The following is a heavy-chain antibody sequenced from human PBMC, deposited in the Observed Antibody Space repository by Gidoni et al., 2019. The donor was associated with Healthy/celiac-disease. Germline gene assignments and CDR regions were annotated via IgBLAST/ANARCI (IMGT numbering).Heavy chain of an antibody. CDR2: ISSSGITI. CDR3: ARSQSMIVVAPRYFDY. Sequence: QVQLVESGGGLVKPGGSLRLSCAASGFTFSDYYMSWIRQAPGKGLDWVSYISSSGITIYYADSVKGRFTISRDNAKNSLYLQMNSLRAEDTAVYYCARSQSMIVVAPRYFDYWGQGTLVTVSS. CDR1: GFTFSDYY. V-gene: IGHV3-11*01. J-gene: IGHJ4*02. D-gene: IGHD3-22*01.